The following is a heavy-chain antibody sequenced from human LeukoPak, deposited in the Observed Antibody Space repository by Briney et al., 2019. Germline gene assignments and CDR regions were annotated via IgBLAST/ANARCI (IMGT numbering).Heavy chain of an antibody. CDR1: GYTFPGYY. J-gene: IGHJ4*02. D-gene: IGHD3-22*01. V-gene: IGHV1-2*02. CDR3: ARGRGKLTTIPDY. CDR2: INPNSGGT. Sequence: GASVKVSCKASGYTFPGYYMHWVRQAPGQGLEWMGWINPNSGGTNYAQKFHGRVTMTRDTSISAAYMELSRLRSDDTAVYYCARGRGKLTTIPDYWGQGTLVTVSS.